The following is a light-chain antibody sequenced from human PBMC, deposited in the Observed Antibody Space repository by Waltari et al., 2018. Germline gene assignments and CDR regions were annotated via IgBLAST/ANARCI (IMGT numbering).Light chain of an antibody. J-gene: IGKJ3*01. CDR2: VTS. Sequence: DIQMTQSPSSLSAPVGDRVTITCRASQSISSYLNWYQQKPGKAPKLLIYVTSCLQSGVPSRFGGRESGKDFTLSLSSLQPEDFGSYYCQRGYSTALVTFGPRTKVDIK. CDR1: QSISSY. CDR3: QRGYSTALVT. V-gene: IGKV1-39*01.